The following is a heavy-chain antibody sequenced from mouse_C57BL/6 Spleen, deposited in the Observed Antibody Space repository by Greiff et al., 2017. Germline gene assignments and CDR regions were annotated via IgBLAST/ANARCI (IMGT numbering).Heavy chain of an antibody. J-gene: IGHJ2*01. CDR3: TRVYDGSSYGY. Sequence: VQLQQSGAELVRPGASVTLSCTASGYTFTDYEMHWVKQTPVHGLEWIGAIDPETGGTAYNQKFKGQAILTADKSSSTAYMELRSLTSEDSAVYYCTRVYDGSSYGYWGQGTTLTVSS. D-gene: IGHD1-1*01. V-gene: IGHV1-15*01. CDR2: IDPETGGT. CDR1: GYTFTDYE.